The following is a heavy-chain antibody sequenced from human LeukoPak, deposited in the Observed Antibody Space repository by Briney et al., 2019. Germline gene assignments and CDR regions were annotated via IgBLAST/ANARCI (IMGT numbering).Heavy chain of an antibody. Sequence: EASVKVSCKASGGTSSSYAISWVRQAPGQGLEWMGRIIPIFGTANYAQKFQGRVTITTDESTSTAYMELSSLRSEDTAVYYCARDGSGYSYGYDYWGQGTLVTVSS. CDR3: ARDGSGYSYGYDY. CDR1: GGTSSSYA. CDR2: IIPIFGTA. J-gene: IGHJ4*02. D-gene: IGHD5-18*01. V-gene: IGHV1-69*05.